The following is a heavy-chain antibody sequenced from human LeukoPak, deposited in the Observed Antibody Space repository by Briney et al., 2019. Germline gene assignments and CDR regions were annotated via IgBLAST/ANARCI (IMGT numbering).Heavy chain of an antibody. J-gene: IGHJ4*02. CDR3: ARRRGPYYGSGSYRGLFDY. Sequence: SETLSLTCAVYGGSFSGYYWSWIRQPPGKGLEWIGEINHSGSTNYNPSLKSRVTISVDTSKNQFSLKLSSVTAADTAVYYCARRRGPYYGSGSYRGLFDYWGQGTLVTVSS. CDR1: GGSFSGYY. D-gene: IGHD3-10*01. V-gene: IGHV4-34*01. CDR2: INHSGST.